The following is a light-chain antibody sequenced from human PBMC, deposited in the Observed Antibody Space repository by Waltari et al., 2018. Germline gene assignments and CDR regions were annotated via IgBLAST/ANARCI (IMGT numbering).Light chain of an antibody. J-gene: IGKJ3*01. Sequence: DMQLTQSPSFLSASVGDRVTITCRASPGITTYLAWYQQKTGKAPKLLIYDASTLQGGVPSRFSGSGSGTEFTLTISSLQPEDFATYYCQQLNNYPFPFGPGTKVHIK. CDR2: DAS. CDR3: QQLNNYPFP. V-gene: IGKV1-9*01. CDR1: PGITTY.